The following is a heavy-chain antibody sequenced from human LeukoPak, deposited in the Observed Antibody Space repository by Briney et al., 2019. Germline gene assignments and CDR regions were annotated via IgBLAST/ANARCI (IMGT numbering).Heavy chain of an antibody. Sequence: NPSETLSLTCAVSGGSISSSNWRSWVRQPPGRGLEWIGEVYHSGSTNNNPSLKSRVTISIDKSKHQFSLKLTSVTAADTAVYYCAGGDYSSSFDFWGQGTMVTVSS. CDR3: AGGDYSSSFDF. CDR1: GGSISSSNW. D-gene: IGHD6-13*01. V-gene: IGHV4-4*02. CDR2: VYHSGST. J-gene: IGHJ3*01.